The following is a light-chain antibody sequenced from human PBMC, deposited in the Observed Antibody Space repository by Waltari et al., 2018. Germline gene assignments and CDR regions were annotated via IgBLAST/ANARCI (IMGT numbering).Light chain of an antibody. V-gene: IGKV1-5*03. CDR1: QSISSW. J-gene: IGKJ1*01. Sequence: DIQMTQSPTTLSASVGDSVTITCRASQSISSWLAWYQQKPGTAPKLLIYKASSLESGVPSRFSGSGSGTEFTLTISSLQPDDFATYYCQQYNSYSTWTFGQGTKEEIK. CDR2: KAS. CDR3: QQYNSYSTWT.